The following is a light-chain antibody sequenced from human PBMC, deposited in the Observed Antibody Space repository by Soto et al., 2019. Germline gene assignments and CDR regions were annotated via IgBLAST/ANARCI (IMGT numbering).Light chain of an antibody. V-gene: IGKV3D-15*01. J-gene: IGKJ5*01. CDR2: GAS. Sequence: EIVMTQSPSTLSVSTGERATLSCRASQSVSSDLAWYHQKPGQAPRLLIYGASTRATGIPARFSGSGSGTEFTLSISSLQSEDSAVYYCQQYNNWPPITFGQGTRLEIK. CDR3: QQYNNWPPIT. CDR1: QSVSSD.